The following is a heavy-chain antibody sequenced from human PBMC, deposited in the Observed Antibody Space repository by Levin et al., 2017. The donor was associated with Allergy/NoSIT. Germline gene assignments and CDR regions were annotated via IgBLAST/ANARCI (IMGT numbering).Heavy chain of an antibody. V-gene: IGHV3-53*01. J-gene: IGHJ2*01. CDR2: IYSGGST. Sequence: GGSLRLSCAASGFTVSSNYMSWVRQAPGKGLEWVSVIYSGGSTYYADSVKGRFTISRDNSKNTLYLQMNSLRAEDTAVYYCARAPAYYYDSSGFRGGSYWYFDLWGRGTLVTVSS. CDR1: GFTVSSNY. D-gene: IGHD3-22*01. CDR3: ARAPAYYYDSSGFRGGSYWYFDL.